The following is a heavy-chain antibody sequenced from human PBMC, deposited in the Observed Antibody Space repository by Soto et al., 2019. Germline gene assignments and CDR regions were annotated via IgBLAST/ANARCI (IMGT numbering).Heavy chain of an antibody. V-gene: IGHV5-51*01. CDR2: IYPGDSDT. Sequence: GESLKISCXGSGYSFTTYWIGWVRQMPGKGLEWMGMIYPGDSDTRYSPSFQGQVTISADKSITTAYLQWSSLKASDTAIYYCARGSTAYYYDYWGQGTQVTVSS. D-gene: IGHD2-21*02. CDR1: GYSFTTYW. J-gene: IGHJ4*02. CDR3: ARGSTAYYYDY.